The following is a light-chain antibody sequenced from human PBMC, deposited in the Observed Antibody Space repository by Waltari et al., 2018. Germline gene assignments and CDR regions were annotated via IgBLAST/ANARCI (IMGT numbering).Light chain of an antibody. CDR2: DAS. CDR1: QSIATN. J-gene: IGKJ5*01. CDR3: QQYNRWPPIT. Sequence: EVVMTQSPDTLSVSPWGRATLSCRASQSIATNLAWYQQRRGQAPRLLIFDASTRATSISGRFSGSGSGTEFTLTISSLQSDDSAVYYCQQYNRWPPITFGQGTRLEIK. V-gene: IGKV3-15*01.